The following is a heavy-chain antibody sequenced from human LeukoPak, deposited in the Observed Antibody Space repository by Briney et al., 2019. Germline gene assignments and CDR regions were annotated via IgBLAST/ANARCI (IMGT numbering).Heavy chain of an antibody. J-gene: IGHJ4*02. CDR2: IYPGDSDT. CDR3: ARLQTGSGWYEGFDY. Sequence: GESLKISCKGSGYSFTTYWIGWVRQMPGKGLESMGIIYPGDSDTKYSPSFQGQVTISADKSISTVYLQWTSLKASDTAIYYCARLQTGSGWYEGFDYWGQGTLVTVSS. V-gene: IGHV5-51*01. CDR1: GYSFTTYW. D-gene: IGHD6-19*01.